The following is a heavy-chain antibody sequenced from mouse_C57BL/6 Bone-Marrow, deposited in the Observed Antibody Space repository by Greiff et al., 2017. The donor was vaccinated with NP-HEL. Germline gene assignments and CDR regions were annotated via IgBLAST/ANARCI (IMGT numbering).Heavy chain of an antibody. V-gene: IGHV1-74*01. D-gene: IGHD2-5*01. CDR2: IHPSASDT. CDR1: GYTFTSYW. CDR3: AIGRRYSNCAAWFAY. Sequence: QVQLQQPGAELVKPGASVKVSCKASGYTFTSYWMHWVKQRPGHGLEWIGRIHPSASDTTYNQKFKGKATLTADKSSSTAYMQLSSLTTEDSAVYYCAIGRRYSNCAAWFAYWGQGTLVTVSA. J-gene: IGHJ3*01.